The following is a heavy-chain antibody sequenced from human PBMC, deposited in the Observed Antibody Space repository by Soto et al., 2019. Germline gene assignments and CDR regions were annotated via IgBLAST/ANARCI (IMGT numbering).Heavy chain of an antibody. D-gene: IGHD1-26*01. CDR1: GFTFSSYD. CDR3: ARGGSYDYYYYYGMDV. V-gene: IGHV3-13*01. CDR2: IGTAGDT. J-gene: IGHJ6*02. Sequence: EVQLVESGGGLVQPGGSLRLSCAASGFTFSSYDMHWVRQATGKGLEWVSAIGTAGDTYYPGSVKGRFTISRENAKNSLYLQMNSLRAGDTAVYYCARGGSYDYYYYYGMDVWGQGTTVTVSS.